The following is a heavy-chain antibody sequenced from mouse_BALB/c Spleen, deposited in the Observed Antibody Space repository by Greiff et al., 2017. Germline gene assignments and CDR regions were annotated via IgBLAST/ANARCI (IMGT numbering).Heavy chain of an antibody. J-gene: IGHJ2*01. CDR2: IRLKSNNYAT. CDR1: GFTFSNYW. V-gene: IGHV6-6*02. CDR3: TRRVGLYYFDY. D-gene: IGHD1-1*02. Sequence: DVKLVESGGGLVQPGGSMKLSCVASGFTFSNYWMNWVRQSPEKGLEWVAEIRLKSNNYATHYAESVKGRFTISRDDSKSSVYLQMNNLRAEDTGIYYCTRRVGLYYFDYWGQGTTLTVSS.